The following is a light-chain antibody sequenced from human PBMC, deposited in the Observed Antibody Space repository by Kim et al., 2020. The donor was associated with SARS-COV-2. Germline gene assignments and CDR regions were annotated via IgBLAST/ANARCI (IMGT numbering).Light chain of an antibody. Sequence: SPGQRPTLSGRASQRVGNSYLAGHQQKPGQAPRLLNYGASSRATGIPDRFSGSGSGTDFTLTISRLEPEDVAVYYCQQYDNSPFTFGPGTKVDIK. CDR2: GAS. V-gene: IGKV3-20*01. J-gene: IGKJ3*01. CDR3: QQYDNSPFT. CDR1: QRVGNSY.